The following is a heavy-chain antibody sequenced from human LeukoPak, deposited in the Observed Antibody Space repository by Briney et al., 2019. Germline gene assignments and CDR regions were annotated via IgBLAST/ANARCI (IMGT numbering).Heavy chain of an antibody. J-gene: IGHJ1*01. V-gene: IGHV3-66*01. D-gene: IGHD6-13*01. Sequence: GGSLRLSCAASGFTVSSNYMRWVRQAPGKGLEWVSVIYSGGSTYYADSVKGRFTISRDNSKNTLYLQMNSLRAEDTAVYYCANPHSIAAAAGRAGYFQNWGQGSLVTVSS. CDR2: IYSGGST. CDR3: ANPHSIAAAAGRAGYFQN. CDR1: GFTVSSNY.